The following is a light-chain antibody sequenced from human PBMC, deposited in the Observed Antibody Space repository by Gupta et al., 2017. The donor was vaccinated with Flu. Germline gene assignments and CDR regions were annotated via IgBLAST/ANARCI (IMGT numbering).Light chain of an antibody. CDR1: QSVSSSY. V-gene: IGKV3-20*01. Sequence: EIVLTQSPGTLSLSPGERATLSCRASQSVSSSYLAWYQQKPGQAPRLLIYGASSSATGIPDRFSGSGSGTDFTLTISRLEPEDFAVYYCHQDCSSGIEFGQGTKVEIK. CDR2: GAS. CDR3: HQDCSSGIE. J-gene: IGKJ1*01.